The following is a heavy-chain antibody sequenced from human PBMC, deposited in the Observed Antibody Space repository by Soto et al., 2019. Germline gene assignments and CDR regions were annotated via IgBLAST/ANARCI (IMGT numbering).Heavy chain of an antibody. CDR2: INAGNGNT. V-gene: IGHV1-3*01. D-gene: IGHD6-19*01. J-gene: IGHJ4*02. Sequence: GASVKVSCKASGYTFTGYAMHWVRQAPGQRLEWMGWINAGNGNTRYSQKFQGRVTITRDTSASTAYMELSSLRSEDTAVYYCGRAVAVAADFDYWGQGTLVTVS. CDR1: GYTFTGYA. CDR3: GRAVAVAADFDY.